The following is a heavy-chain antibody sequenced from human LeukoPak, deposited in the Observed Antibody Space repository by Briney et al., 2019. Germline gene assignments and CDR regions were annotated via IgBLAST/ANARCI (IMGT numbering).Heavy chain of an antibody. CDR3: ARDDADLGSSWYGSAF. J-gene: IGHJ4*02. CDR1: GFTFSSYW. Sequence: PGGSLRLSCAASGFTFSSYWMSWVRQAPGKGVEWVANIKQDGSEKYYVDSVKGRFTISRDNAKNSLYLQMNSLRAEDTAVYYCARDDADLGSSWYGSAFWGQGTLVTVSS. CDR2: IKQDGSEK. D-gene: IGHD6-13*01. V-gene: IGHV3-7*03.